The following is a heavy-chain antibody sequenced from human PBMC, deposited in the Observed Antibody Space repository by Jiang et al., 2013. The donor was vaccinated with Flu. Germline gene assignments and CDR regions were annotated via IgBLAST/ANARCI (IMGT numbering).Heavy chain of an antibody. J-gene: IGHJ6*02. CDR2: IIPILGIA. V-gene: IGHV1-69*04. CDR1: GGTFSSYT. CDR3: AVTGEAPYEDIVVVPAAMNYYYGMDV. D-gene: IGHD2-2*01. Sequence: SGAEVKKPGSSVKVSCKASGGTFSSYTISWVRQAPGQGLEWMGRIIPILGIANYAQKFQGRVTITADKSTSTAYMELSSLRSEDTAVYYCAVTGEAPYEDIVVVPAAMNYYYGMDVWGQGTTVTVSS.